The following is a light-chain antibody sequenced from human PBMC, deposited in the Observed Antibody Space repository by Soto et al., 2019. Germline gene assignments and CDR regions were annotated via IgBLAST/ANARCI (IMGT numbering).Light chain of an antibody. CDR1: SDSVGRFSF. Sequence: QSALTQPASVSGSPGQSITISCTGTSDSVGRFSFVSWYQQHPGKAPKLLIYEVTKWPSGVSDRFSGSKSGNTASLTISGLQAEDEADYYCSSYETTNRRLFGTGTKLTVL. V-gene: IGLV2-14*01. J-gene: IGLJ1*01. CDR3: SSYETTNRRL. CDR2: EVT.